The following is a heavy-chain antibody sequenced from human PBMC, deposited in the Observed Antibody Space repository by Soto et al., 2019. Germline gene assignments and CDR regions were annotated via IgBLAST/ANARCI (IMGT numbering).Heavy chain of an antibody. D-gene: IGHD6-19*01. CDR1: GFTFSNYW. V-gene: IGHV3-74*01. J-gene: IGHJ6*02. CDR3: AAVPPGRGTAVAATRFDYYFYGMDF. CDR2: IHSDASTT. Sequence: EVQLVESGGGLVQPGGSLRLSCAASGFTFSNYWMHWVRQAPGKGLVWVSRIHSDASTTFYADSVKGRFTISRDNAKHTHYLQIYSLRAEDTAVYFCAAVPPGRGTAVAATRFDYYFYGMDFWGQGTTVTVSS.